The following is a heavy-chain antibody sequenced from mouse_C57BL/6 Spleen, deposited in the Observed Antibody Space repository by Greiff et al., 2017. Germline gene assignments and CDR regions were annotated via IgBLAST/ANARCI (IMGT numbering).Heavy chain of an antibody. V-gene: IGHV1-67*01. CDR2: ISTYYGDA. Sequence: QVQLQQSGPELVRPGVSVKISCKGSGYTFNDYAMHWVKQSHAKSLEWIGVISTYYGDASYNQKFKDKATMTVDKSSSTAYMELARLTSEDSAVYYCARRAYYYGSSYDYAMDYWGQGTSVTVSS. J-gene: IGHJ4*01. D-gene: IGHD1-1*01. CDR3: ARRAYYYGSSYDYAMDY. CDR1: GYTFNDYA.